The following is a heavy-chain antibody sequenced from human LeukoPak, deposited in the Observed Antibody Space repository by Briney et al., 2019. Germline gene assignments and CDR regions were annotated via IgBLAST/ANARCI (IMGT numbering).Heavy chain of an antibody. CDR1: GFTFSNYS. CDR2: ISSSSSYI. Sequence: PGGSLRLSCAASGFTFSNYSINWVRQAPGKGLEWVSSISSSSSYIYYADSVKGRFTISRDNAKNSLYLQMNSLRAEDTAVYYCASSEFCSGGSCYWLPNAFDIWGQGTMVTVSS. D-gene: IGHD2-15*01. J-gene: IGHJ3*02. CDR3: ASSEFCSGGSCYWLPNAFDI. V-gene: IGHV3-21*01.